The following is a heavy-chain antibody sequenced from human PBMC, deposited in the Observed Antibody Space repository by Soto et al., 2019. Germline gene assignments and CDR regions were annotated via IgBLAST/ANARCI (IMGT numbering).Heavy chain of an antibody. Sequence: SETLSLTCTVSGGSISSYYWSWIRQPPGKGLEWIGYIYYSGSTNYNPSLKSRVTISVDTSKNQFSLKLSSVTAADTAVYYCATRIAHKGPSSTWPKSPWFGPWGQGTLVTVSS. J-gene: IGHJ5*02. CDR1: GGSISSYY. V-gene: IGHV4-59*01. CDR3: ATRIAHKGPSSTWPKSPWFGP. D-gene: IGHD1-1*01. CDR2: IYYSGST.